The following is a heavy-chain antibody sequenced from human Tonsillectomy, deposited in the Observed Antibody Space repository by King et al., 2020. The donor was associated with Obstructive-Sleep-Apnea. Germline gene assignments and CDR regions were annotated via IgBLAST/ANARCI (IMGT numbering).Heavy chain of an antibody. V-gene: IGHV4-34*01. D-gene: IGHD3-3*02. CDR1: GGSYSYYY. J-gene: IGHJ5*02. CDR2: INHIATT. Sequence: QVQLQQWGAGLLKPSETLSLTCAVCGGSYSYYYWSWISEPPGRGLEWVVEINHIATTNFNPSLKGRVTISVARSQSQFSLKLNSVTAADTAVYFCARGSGAAFVNWFDPWGQGTLVTVSS. CDR3: ARGSGAAFVNWFDP.